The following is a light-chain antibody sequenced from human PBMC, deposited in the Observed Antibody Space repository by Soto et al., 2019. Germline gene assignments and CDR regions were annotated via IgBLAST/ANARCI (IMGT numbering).Light chain of an antibody. V-gene: IGKV3-20*01. Sequence: EIVLTQSPGTLSLSPGDRATLSCRASQSVSSSHLAWYQQKPGQAPRLVIYGASSRATGIPDRFSGSGSGTDFTLTIGRLEPEDFAVYYCQQYGSSPPMYTFGQGTKLEIK. CDR3: QQYGSSPPMYT. CDR1: QSVSSSH. J-gene: IGKJ2*01. CDR2: GAS.